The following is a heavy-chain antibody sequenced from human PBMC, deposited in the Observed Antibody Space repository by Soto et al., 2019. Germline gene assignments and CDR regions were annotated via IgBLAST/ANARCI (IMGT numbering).Heavy chain of an antibody. D-gene: IGHD2-15*01. CDR2: LYYCGST. CDR3: ARSLPECSGGSYYLWRDFDY. V-gene: IGHV4-39*01. Sequence: SLARTAPGASIISRSYLGGGSRQPPGKGLGWMGFLYYCGSTYYNPSLKSRVTISVDTSKNQFSLKLSSVTAADTAVYYCARSLPECSGGSYYLWRDFDYWGQGSLVTVSS. J-gene: IGHJ4*02. CDR1: GASIISRSYL.